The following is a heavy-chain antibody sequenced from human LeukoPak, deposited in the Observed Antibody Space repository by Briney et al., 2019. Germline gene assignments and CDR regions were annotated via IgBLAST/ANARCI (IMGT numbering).Heavy chain of an antibody. J-gene: IGHJ4*02. V-gene: IGHV4-39*07. CDR2: IYYSGST. CDR1: GGSISSSSYY. D-gene: IGHD6-19*01. Sequence: PSETLSLTCTVSGGSISSSSYYWGWIRQPPGKGLEWIGSIYYSGSTYYNPSLKSRVTISVDTSKNQFSLKLSSVTAADTAVYYCARVTSSGWYVGFDYWGQGTLVTVSS. CDR3: ARVTSSGWYVGFDY.